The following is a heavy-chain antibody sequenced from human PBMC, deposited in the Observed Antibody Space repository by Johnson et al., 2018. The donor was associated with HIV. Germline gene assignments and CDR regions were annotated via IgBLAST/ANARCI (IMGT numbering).Heavy chain of an antibody. J-gene: IGHJ3*02. D-gene: IGHD1-26*01. CDR3: ARDWSWRGSLKGGGAFDI. CDR2: IKQDGSEK. CDR1: GFTFSSYW. Sequence: VQLVESGGGLVQPGGSLRLSCASSGFTFSSYWMSWVRQAPGKGLEWVANIKQDGSEKYYVDSVKGRFTISRDNSKNTLYLQMNSLRAEDTAVYYCARDWSWRGSLKGGGAFDIWGQGTLVTVSA. V-gene: IGHV3-7*01.